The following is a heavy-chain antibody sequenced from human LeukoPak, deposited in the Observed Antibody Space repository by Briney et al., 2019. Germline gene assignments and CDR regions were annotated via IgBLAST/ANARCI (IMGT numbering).Heavy chain of an antibody. CDR2: ISAYNGNT. J-gene: IGHJ3*02. CDR3: ARDRMELRTDAFDI. CDR1: GVIFSSYA. Sequence: ASVKVSFKASGVIFSSYAISWVRPAPGQGLEWMGWISAYNGNTNYAQKLQGRVTMTTDTSTSTAYMELRSLRSDDTAVYYCARDRMELRTDAFDIWGQGTMVTVSS. V-gene: IGHV1-18*01. D-gene: IGHD1-7*01.